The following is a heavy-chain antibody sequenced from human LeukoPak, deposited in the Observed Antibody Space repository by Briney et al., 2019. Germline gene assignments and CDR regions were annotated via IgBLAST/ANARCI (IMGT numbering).Heavy chain of an antibody. Sequence: SETLSLTCTVSGGSISNYYWSWIRQPAGKGLEWIGRIYTSGSPNYNPSLKSRVTMSVDTSKNQFSLKLSSVTAADTAVYYCARDSKYGDSDAFDIWGQGTMVTVSS. CDR2: IYTSGSP. CDR1: GGSISNYY. V-gene: IGHV4-4*07. D-gene: IGHD4-17*01. CDR3: ARDSKYGDSDAFDI. J-gene: IGHJ3*02.